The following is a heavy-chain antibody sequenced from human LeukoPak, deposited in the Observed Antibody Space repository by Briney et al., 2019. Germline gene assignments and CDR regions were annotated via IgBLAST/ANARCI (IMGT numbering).Heavy chain of an antibody. CDR1: GYSFTTYW. J-gene: IGHJ4*02. V-gene: IGHV5-51*01. CDR3: ARRQGCSSTSCPPDY. CDR2: IYPGDSDT. D-gene: IGHD2-2*01. Sequence: PGESLKISCKGSGYSFTTYWIGWVRQMPGKGLEWMGIIYPGDSDTRYTPSFQGPVTMSADKSINTAYLQWSSLKASDTAMYYCARRQGCSSTSCPPDYWGQGTLVTVSP.